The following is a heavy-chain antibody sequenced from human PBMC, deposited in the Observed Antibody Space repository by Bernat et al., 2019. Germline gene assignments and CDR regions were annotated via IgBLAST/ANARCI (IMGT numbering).Heavy chain of an antibody. CDR3: AKSPGSGWYFDY. J-gene: IGHJ4*02. CDR2: ISYDGSDK. CDR1: GFTFSSYG. Sequence: VQLVESGGGLVQPGGSLKLSCAASGFTFSSYGMHWVRQAPGKGLEWVATISYDGSDKHYADSVQGRVTVSRDNSKNTLYLQMNSLRAEDTAVYYCAKSPGSGWYFDYWGRGTLVTVSS. V-gene: IGHV3-30*18. D-gene: IGHD6-19*01.